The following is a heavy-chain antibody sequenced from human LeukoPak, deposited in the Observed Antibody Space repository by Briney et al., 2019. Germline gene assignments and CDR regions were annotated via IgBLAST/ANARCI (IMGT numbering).Heavy chain of an antibody. V-gene: IGHV5-51*01. Sequence: GESLQISCKGSGYSFTSYWIGWVRRMPGKGLEWMGIIYPGDSDTIYSPSFQGQVTISADKSISTAYLQWSSLKASDTAMYYCARVRGTYYDILTGHHTLDVWGQGTTVTVSS. CDR2: IYPGDSDT. J-gene: IGHJ6*02. D-gene: IGHD3-9*01. CDR1: GYSFTSYW. CDR3: ARVRGTYYDILTGHHTLDV.